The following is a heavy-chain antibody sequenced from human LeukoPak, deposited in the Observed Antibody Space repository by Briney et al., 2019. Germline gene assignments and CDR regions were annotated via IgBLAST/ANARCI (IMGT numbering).Heavy chain of an antibody. D-gene: IGHD2-2*01. CDR3: ARPRIYCSSTSCYSEWYFDL. CDR2: MNPDSGNT. CDR1: GGTFSSYA. V-gene: IGHV1-8*02. Sequence: ASVKVSCKASGGTFSSYAISWVRQATGQGLEWLGWMNPDSGNTKYAQKFQGRVTMTRNTSISTAYMELGSLRSEDTAVYYCARPRIYCSSTSCYSEWYFDLWGRGTLVTVSS. J-gene: IGHJ2*01.